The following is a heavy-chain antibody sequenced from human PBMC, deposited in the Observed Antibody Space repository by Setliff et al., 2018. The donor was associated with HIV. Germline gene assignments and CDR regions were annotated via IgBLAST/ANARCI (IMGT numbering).Heavy chain of an antibody. CDR1: GGSVNSYH. Sequence: ETLSLTCSVSGGSVNSYHWSWIRQPPGKGLEWIGYIYYSGSTNYNPSLKSRVTITVDTSKNQFSLKLSSVTAADTAVYYCARSRRYYDSSGYYPGAFDIWGQGTVVTVSS. CDR3: ARSRRYYDSSGYYPGAFDI. CDR2: IYYSGST. J-gene: IGHJ3*02. V-gene: IGHV4-59*08. D-gene: IGHD3-22*01.